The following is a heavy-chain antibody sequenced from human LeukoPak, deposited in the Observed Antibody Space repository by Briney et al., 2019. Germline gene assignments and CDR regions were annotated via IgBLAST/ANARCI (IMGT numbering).Heavy chain of an antibody. J-gene: IGHJ4*02. Sequence: GGSLRLSCAASGFTFSSYAMSWVRQAPGKGLEWVAGIDWNGGRTGYGDSVKGRFMISRDDAKNSLYLQMNSLRAEDTALYYCARAEASGWPFDFWGQGTLVTVSS. D-gene: IGHD6-19*01. CDR3: ARAEASGWPFDF. CDR2: IDWNGGRT. V-gene: IGHV3-20*04. CDR1: GFTFSSYA.